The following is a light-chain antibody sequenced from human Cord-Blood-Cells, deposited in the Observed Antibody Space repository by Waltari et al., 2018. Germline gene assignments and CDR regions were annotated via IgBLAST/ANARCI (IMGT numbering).Light chain of an antibody. Sequence: QSVLTQPPSASGTPGQRVTISCSGSSSNIGSNTVNWYQQLPGTAPKLLIYSNSRRPSGVPDRFSGSKSGTSASLAISGLQSEDEADYYCAAWDDSLNGVFGGGTKLTVL. CDR2: SNS. CDR1: SSNIGSNT. J-gene: IGLJ3*02. V-gene: IGLV1-44*01. CDR3: AAWDDSLNGV.